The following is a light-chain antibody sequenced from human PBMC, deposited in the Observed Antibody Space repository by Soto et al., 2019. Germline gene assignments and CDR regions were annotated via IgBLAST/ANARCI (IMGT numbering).Light chain of an antibody. CDR2: GAS. Sequence: EIVLTQSPATLSLSPGERATLSCRASQSVSSSNLAWYQQKPGQAPRLLIYGASSRATGIPDRFSGSGSGTDFTLTIARLEPEDSAVYFCQQYTGPPTTFGQGTRLEIK. CDR3: QQYTGPPTT. V-gene: IGKV3-20*01. J-gene: IGKJ5*01. CDR1: QSVSSSN.